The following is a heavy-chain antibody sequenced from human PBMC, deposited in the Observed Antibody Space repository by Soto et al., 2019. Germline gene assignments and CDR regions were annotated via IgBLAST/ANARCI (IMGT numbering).Heavy chain of an antibody. D-gene: IGHD3-3*01. CDR2: ISGSGGST. J-gene: IGHJ4*02. Sequence: GSLRLSCAASGFTFSSYAMSWVRQAPGKGLEWVSAISGSGGSTYYADSVKGRFTISRDNSKNTLYLQMNSLRAEDTAVYYCAKVRRTFGVVIIPGGFDYWGQGTLVTVSS. V-gene: IGHV3-23*01. CDR1: GFTFSSYA. CDR3: AKVRRTFGVVIIPGGFDY.